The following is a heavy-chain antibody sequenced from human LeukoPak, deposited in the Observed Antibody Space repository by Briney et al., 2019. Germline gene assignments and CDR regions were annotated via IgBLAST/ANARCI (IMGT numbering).Heavy chain of an antibody. CDR2: ISSSGSTI. Sequence: GGSLRLSCAASGFTFSSYEMNWVRQAPGKGLEWVSYISSSGSTIYYADSVKGRFTISRDNAKNSLYLQMNSLRAEDTALYYCARNDYSKNLYYYIDVWGKGTTVTVSS. CDR1: GFTFSSYE. J-gene: IGHJ6*04. V-gene: IGHV3-48*03. CDR3: ARNDYSKNLYYYIDV. D-gene: IGHD4-11*01.